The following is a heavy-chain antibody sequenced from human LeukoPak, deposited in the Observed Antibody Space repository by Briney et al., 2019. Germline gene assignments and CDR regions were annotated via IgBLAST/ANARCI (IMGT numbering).Heavy chain of an antibody. CDR2: TYYTSKWNN. CDR1: GDSVSSNSVA. Sequence: KPSQTLSLTCAISGDSVSSNSVAWNWFRQSPSRGLEWLGRTYYTSKWNNDYAVSVQSRIAVNPDTSKNQFSLHLNSVTPEDTAVYYCARQAYRRFDPWGQGTLVTVS. V-gene: IGHV6-1*01. J-gene: IGHJ5*02. CDR3: ARQAYRRFDP.